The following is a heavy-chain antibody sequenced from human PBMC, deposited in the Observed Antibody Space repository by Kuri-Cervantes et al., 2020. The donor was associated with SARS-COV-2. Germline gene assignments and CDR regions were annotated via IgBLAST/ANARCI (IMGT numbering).Heavy chain of an antibody. V-gene: IGHV2-26*01. CDR1: GGSISSYYW. Sequence: ETLSLTCTVSGGSISSYYWSWIRQPPGKGLEWIAHIFSNDEKSYSTSLKSRLTISKDTSKSQVVLTMTNMDPVDTATYYCARRDYYYMDVWGKGTTVTVSS. J-gene: IGHJ6*03. CDR3: ARRDYYYMDV. CDR2: IFSNDEK.